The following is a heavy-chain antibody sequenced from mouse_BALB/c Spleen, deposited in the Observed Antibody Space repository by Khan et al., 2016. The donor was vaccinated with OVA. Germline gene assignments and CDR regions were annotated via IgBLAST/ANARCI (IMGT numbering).Heavy chain of an antibody. CDR3: ARAYYGNYREAMDY. Sequence: QVQLKESGPGLVAPSQSLPITCTVSGFSLTGYGVTWVRQPPGKGLEWLGMIWGDGTTDYKSALKSRLSINKDNSKSQVFLKMNSLQTDDTARYYCARAYYGNYREAMDYWGQGTSVTVSS. V-gene: IGHV2-6-7*01. CDR1: GFSLTGYG. D-gene: IGHD2-10*01. J-gene: IGHJ4*01. CDR2: IWGDGTT.